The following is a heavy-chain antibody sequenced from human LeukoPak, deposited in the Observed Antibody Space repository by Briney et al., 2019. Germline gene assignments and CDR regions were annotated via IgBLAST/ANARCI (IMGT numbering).Heavy chain of an antibody. CDR2: TYYRSKWYN. J-gene: IGHJ5*02. V-gene: IGHV6-1*01. Sequence: SQTLSLTCAISGDSVSSNSAAWNWIRQSPSRGLEWLRRTYYRSKWYNDYAVSVKSRITINPDTSKNQFSLQLNSVTPEDTAVYYCAASIAVAGTSWFDPWGQGTLVTVSS. CDR1: GDSVSSNSAA. D-gene: IGHD6-19*01. CDR3: AASIAVAGTSWFDP.